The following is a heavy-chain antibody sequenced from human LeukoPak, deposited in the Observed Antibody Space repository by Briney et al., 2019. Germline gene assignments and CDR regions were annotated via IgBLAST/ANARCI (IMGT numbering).Heavy chain of an antibody. CDR3: ARDTSYGDYHWCFDL. D-gene: IGHD4-17*01. CDR1: GFTFSNYA. J-gene: IGHJ2*01. V-gene: IGHV3-23*01. CDR2: ISSSGAST. Sequence: GGSLRLSCAASGFTFSNYAMSWVRQTPGKGLEWVSSISSSGASTYYADSVKGRFTISRDNSKNTLYLQMNSLRAEDTAVYYCARDTSYGDYHWCFDLWGRGTLVTVSS.